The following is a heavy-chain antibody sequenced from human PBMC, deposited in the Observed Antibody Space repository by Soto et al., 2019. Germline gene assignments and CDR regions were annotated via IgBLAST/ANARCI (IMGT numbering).Heavy chain of an antibody. CDR1: GGSVSSGSYY. V-gene: IGHV4-61*01. CDR3: AREGVSSRWYNYYGMDV. D-gene: IGHD6-13*01. CDR2: IYYSGST. Sequence: SETLSLTCTVSGGSVSSGSYYWSWIRQPPGKGLEWIGYIYYSGSTNYNPSLKSRVTISVDTSKNQFSLKLSSVTAADTAVYYCAREGVSSRWYNYYGMDVWGQGTTDTVSS. J-gene: IGHJ6*02.